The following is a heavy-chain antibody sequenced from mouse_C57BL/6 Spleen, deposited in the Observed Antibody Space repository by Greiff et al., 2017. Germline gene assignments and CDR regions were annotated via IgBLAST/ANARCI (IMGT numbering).Heavy chain of an antibody. J-gene: IGHJ2*01. CDR1: GYTFTDYY. CDR2: INPNNGGT. V-gene: IGHV1-26*01. Sequence: VQLQQSGPELVKPGASVKISCKASGYTFTDYYMNWVKQSHGKSLEWIGDINPNNGGTSYNQKFKGKATLTVDKSSSTAYMELRSLTSEDSAVYYCARSGDYGYDDYWGQGTTLTVSS. CDR3: ARSGDYGYDDY. D-gene: IGHD2-2*01.